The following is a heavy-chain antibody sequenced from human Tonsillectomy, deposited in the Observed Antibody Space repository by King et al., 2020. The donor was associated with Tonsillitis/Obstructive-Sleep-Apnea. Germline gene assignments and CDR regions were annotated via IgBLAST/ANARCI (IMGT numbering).Heavy chain of an antibody. V-gene: IGHV3-30*18. CDR2: ISYDGSNK. J-gene: IGHJ3*02. Sequence: VQLVESGGGVVQPGRSLRLSCAASGFTFSSYGMHWVRQAPGKGLEWVAVISYDGSNKYYADSVKGRFTISRDNSKNTLYLQMNSLRAEDTAVYYCAKGNRRYCSSTSCYIGAFDICGQGTMVTVSS. CDR3: AKGNRRYCSSTSCYIGAFDI. CDR1: GFTFSSYG. D-gene: IGHD2-2*02.